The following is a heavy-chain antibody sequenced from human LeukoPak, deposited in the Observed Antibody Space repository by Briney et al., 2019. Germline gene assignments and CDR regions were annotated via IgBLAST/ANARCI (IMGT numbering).Heavy chain of an antibody. J-gene: IGHJ6*03. CDR2: ISGSGGST. Sequence: GGSLRLSCAASGFTFKSYAMSWVRQAPGKGLEWVSCISGSGGSTYYQDSVKGRFIISRDSSKNTLSLQMNSLRAEDTAVYYCARDPEGTYYYGSGSRTYYYYMDVWGKGTTVTTSS. D-gene: IGHD3-10*01. V-gene: IGHV3-23*01. CDR3: ARDPEGTYYYGSGSRTYYYYMDV. CDR1: GFTFKSYA.